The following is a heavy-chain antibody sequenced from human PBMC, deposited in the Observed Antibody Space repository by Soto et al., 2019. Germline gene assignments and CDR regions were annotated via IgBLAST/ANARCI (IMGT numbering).Heavy chain of an antibody. J-gene: IGHJ4*02. D-gene: IGHD4-17*01. CDR3: AREYDYRDFLDY. CDR1: GGSISSGGYY. V-gene: IGHV4-31*03. Sequence: SETLSLTCTVSGGSISSGGYYWSWIRQHPGKGLEWIGYIYYSGSTYYNPSLKSRVTISVDTSKNQFSLKLSSVTAADTAVYYCAREYDYRDFLDYWGQGSPVIVSS. CDR2: IYYSGST.